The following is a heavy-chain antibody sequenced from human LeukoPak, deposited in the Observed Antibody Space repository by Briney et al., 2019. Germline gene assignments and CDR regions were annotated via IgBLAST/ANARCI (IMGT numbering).Heavy chain of an antibody. CDR3: ARDNSVEDTAWWFDP. CDR1: GYTFTASY. J-gene: IGHJ5*02. CDR2: INPNSGGT. V-gene: IGHV1-2*02. D-gene: IGHD4-23*01. Sequence: GASVKVSCKASGYTFTASYMNWVRQAPGQGLEWMGWINPNSGGTNYAQKFQGRVTMTRDMSTSTDYMELSSLRSEDTAVYYCARDNSVEDTAWWFDPWGQGTLVTVSS.